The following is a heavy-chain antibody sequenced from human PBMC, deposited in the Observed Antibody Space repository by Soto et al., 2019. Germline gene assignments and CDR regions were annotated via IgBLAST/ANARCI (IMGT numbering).Heavy chain of an antibody. CDR2: IYYSGST. CDR3: ANQEVGGSYVYTFDP. Sequence: SETLSLTCTVSGGSISSSNYYWGWIRQPPGKGLEWIGSIYYSGSTYYKTSLKSRVTISVDTSKNQFYLKLSSVTAADTAVYYCANQEVGGSYVYTFDPWGQGTLVTVS. D-gene: IGHD1-26*01. V-gene: IGHV4-39*01. J-gene: IGHJ5*02. CDR1: GGSISSSNYY.